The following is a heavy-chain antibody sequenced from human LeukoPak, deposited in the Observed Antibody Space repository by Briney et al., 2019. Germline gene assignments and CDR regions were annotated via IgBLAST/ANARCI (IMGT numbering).Heavy chain of an antibody. CDR3: ARVGSLVVAAIFYYYYYMDV. CDR1: GGSISSSSYY. Sequence: SETLSLTCTVSGGSISSSSYYWGWIRQPPGKGLEWIGSIYYSGSTYYNPSLKSRVTISIDTSKNQFSLKLSSVTAADTAVYYCARVGSLVVAAIFYYYYYMDVWGKGTTVTVSS. V-gene: IGHV4-39*07. J-gene: IGHJ6*03. D-gene: IGHD2-15*01. CDR2: IYYSGST.